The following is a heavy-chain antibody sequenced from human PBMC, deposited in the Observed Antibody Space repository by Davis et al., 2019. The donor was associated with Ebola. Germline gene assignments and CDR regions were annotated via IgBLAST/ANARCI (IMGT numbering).Heavy chain of an antibody. CDR2: ITSGGDRT. Sequence: GESLKIPCAASGFSFTSYAMNWVRQAPGKGLEWVAAITSGGDRTYYADTVKGRFTISRDNSKSTLHVELSDLRAEDTALYYCAKVAYSDNYFASSYGLDAWGTGTTVIVSS. CDR3: AKVAYSDNYFASSYGLDA. J-gene: IGHJ6*04. D-gene: IGHD2/OR15-2a*01. V-gene: IGHV3-23*01. CDR1: GFSFTSYA.